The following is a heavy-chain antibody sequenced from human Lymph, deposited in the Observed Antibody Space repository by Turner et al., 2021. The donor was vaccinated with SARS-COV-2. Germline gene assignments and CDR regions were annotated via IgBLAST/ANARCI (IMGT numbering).Heavy chain of an antibody. J-gene: IGHJ6*02. V-gene: IGHV3-30-3*01. CDR2: ISYDGSNK. D-gene: IGHD3-16*01. CDR1: GFTFSSYA. Sequence: QVQLVESGGGVVQPGRSLRLSCAASGFTFSSYAMHWVRQATGKGLEWVALISYDGSNKYYADPVKGRFTISRDNSKKTLYLQMNSLRAEDTAVYYCARDFGGGMDVWGQGTTVTVSS. CDR3: ARDFGGGMDV.